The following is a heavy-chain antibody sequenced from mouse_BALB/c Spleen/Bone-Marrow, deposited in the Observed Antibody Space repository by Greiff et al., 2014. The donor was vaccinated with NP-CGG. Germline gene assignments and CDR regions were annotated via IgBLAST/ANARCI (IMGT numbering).Heavy chain of an antibody. D-gene: IGHD1-2*01. CDR1: GFSLTSYG. J-gene: IGHJ4*01. CDR3: AGITTATGAMDY. V-gene: IGHV2-9*02. Sequence: VKLQESGPGLVAPSQSLPISCTVSGFSLTSYGVHWVRQPPGKGLEWLGVIWADGSTNYNSALMSRLSISKDNSKSQVFLKMNSLQTDDTAMYYCAGITTATGAMDYWGQGTSVTVSS. CDR2: IWADGST.